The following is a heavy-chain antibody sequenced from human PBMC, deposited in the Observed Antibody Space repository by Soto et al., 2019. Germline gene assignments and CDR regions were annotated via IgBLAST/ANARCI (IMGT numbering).Heavy chain of an antibody. D-gene: IGHD5-18*01. CDR3: ASTVDTAMVESTPHNWFDP. Sequence: QDQQVQSGAEVKKPGSSVEVSCKASGGTFSSYAISWVRQAPGQGLEWMGGIIPIFGTANYAQKFQGRITITADESTSTAYMELSSLRSEDTAVYYCASTVDTAMVESTPHNWFDPWGQGTLVTVSS. V-gene: IGHV1-69*12. J-gene: IGHJ5*02. CDR1: GGTFSSYA. CDR2: IIPIFGTA.